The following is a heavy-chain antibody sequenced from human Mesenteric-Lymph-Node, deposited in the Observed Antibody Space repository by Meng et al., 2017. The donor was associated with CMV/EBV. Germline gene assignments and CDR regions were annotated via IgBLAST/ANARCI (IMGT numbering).Heavy chain of an antibody. J-gene: IGHJ4*02. V-gene: IGHV3-23*01. CDR2: ISASGRIT. CDR1: GFTFRSYA. D-gene: IGHD4-17*01. CDR3: AKIWPTVTFDY. Sequence: GESLKISCGASGFTFRSYAMSWVRQAPGKGLEWVSSISASGRITYYADPVKGRFTVSRDNSKKMLYLHVNSVRAEDTALYYCAKIWPTVTFDYWGQGTLVTVSS.